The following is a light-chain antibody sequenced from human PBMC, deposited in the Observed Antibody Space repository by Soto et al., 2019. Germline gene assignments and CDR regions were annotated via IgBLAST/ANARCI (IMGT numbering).Light chain of an antibody. J-gene: IGKJ5*01. CDR1: QSISSN. V-gene: IGKV3-15*01. Sequence: EIVMTQSPATLSVSPGERATLSCRASQSISSNVGWYQQRPCQAPRLLIYGASTRATGIRATFSGSGSGTEFTLTISSLDSDDSAVYYCQQYNTWRQINFGQGTRLEI. CDR2: GAS. CDR3: QQYNTWRQIN.